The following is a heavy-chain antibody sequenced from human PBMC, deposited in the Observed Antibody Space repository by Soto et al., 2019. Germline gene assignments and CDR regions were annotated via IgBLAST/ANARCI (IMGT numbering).Heavy chain of an antibody. CDR2: ISPYSLDT. CDR3: ARAVSTSRYNWFDP. J-gene: IGHJ5*02. D-gene: IGHD2-2*01. Sequence: ASVKVSCKASGYTFTSYGISWVRQAPGQGLEWMGWISPYSLDTNYGQKFQGRVTMTTDTSTSTAYMELRSLRSDDTAVYYCARAVSTSRYNWFDPWGQGTLVTVSS. V-gene: IGHV1-18*04. CDR1: GYTFTSYG.